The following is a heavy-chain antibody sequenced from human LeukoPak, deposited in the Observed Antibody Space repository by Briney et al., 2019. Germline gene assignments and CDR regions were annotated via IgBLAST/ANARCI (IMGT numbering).Heavy chain of an antibody. V-gene: IGHV1-2*02. D-gene: IGHD1-7*01. J-gene: IGHJ6*03. Sequence: ASVKVSRKASGYTFTGYYMHWVRQAPGQGLEWMGWINPNSGGTNYAQKFQGRVTMTRDTSISTAYMELSRLRSDDTAVYYCARNPSITGTTENYYYYYMDVWGKGTTVTVSS. CDR2: INPNSGGT. CDR3: ARNPSITGTTENYYYYYMDV. CDR1: GYTFTGYY.